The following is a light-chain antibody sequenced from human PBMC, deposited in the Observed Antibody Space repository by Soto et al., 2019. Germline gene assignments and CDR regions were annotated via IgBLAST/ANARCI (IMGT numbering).Light chain of an antibody. J-gene: IGKJ4*01. CDR1: QSVSSS. CDR3: QQYNKWPLS. V-gene: IGKV3-15*01. Sequence: EIVMTQSPATLSVSPGERATISCWASQSVSSSLAWYQQKPGQAPRLLIYGASTRATGIPARFSGSGSGTVFTFNISSLQSEDLAVYFCQQYNKWPLSFGGGTKV. CDR2: GAS.